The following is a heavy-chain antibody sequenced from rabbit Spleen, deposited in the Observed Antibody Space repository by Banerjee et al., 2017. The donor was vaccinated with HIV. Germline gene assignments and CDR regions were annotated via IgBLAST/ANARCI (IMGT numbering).Heavy chain of an antibody. J-gene: IGHJ4*01. CDR3: VRDLGYDDYSEKGYFNL. CDR2: IDPIFGRT. V-gene: IGHV1S7*01. D-gene: IGHD2-1*01. Sequence: QLKESGGGLVQPGGSLKLSCKVSGFDFSSYYMTWVRQAPGKGLEWTGYIDPIFGRTYYASWVNGRFTISSHNAQNTLYLQLNSLTAADTATYFCVRDLGYDDYSEKGYFNLWGPGTLVTVS. CDR1: GFDFSSYY.